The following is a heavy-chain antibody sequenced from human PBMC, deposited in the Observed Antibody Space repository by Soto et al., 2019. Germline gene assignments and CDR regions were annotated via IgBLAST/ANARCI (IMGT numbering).Heavy chain of an antibody. J-gene: IGHJ4*02. CDR2: ISSSGSTI. Sequence: QVQLVESGGGLVKPGGSLRLSCAASGFTFSDYSMSWIRQAPGKGLEWVSYISSSGSTIYYADSVKGRFTISRDNAKNSLSLQMNSLRVEDSAVYYCARRIVVVPSIMGGFDYWGQGTLVTVSS. CDR1: GFTFSDYS. V-gene: IGHV3-11*01. CDR3: ARRIVVVPSIMGGFDY. D-gene: IGHD2-2*01.